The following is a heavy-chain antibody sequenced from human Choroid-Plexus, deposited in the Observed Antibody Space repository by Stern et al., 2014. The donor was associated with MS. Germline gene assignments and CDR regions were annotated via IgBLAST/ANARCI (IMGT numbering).Heavy chain of an antibody. V-gene: IGHV1-2*02. J-gene: IGHJ6*02. Sequence: MQLVESGAEVKKPGASVKVSCKTSGYIFTGYYIHWVRQAPGQGLEWMAWINRNTGGTKDAQKFQGRVTMSRDASISTAYVELSSLTSDDTAVYYCARDQRGITIFGVVTDYYYLGMDVWGQGTTVTVSS. CDR1: GYIFTGYY. CDR2: INRNTGGT. D-gene: IGHD3-3*01. CDR3: ARDQRGITIFGVVTDYYYLGMDV.